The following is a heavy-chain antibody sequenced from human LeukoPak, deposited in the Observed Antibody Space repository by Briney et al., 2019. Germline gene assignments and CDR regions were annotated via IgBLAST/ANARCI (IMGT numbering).Heavy chain of an antibody. D-gene: IGHD1-26*01. J-gene: IGHJ4*02. CDR2: IYSGGST. V-gene: IGHV3-53*01. CDR3: ARGRGSYYSDY. CDR1: GFTVSTNY. Sequence: PGGSLRLSCAASGFTVSTNYMSWVRQAPGKGLEWVSVIYSGGSTYYADSVKGRFTISRDNSKNTLYLQMNSLRAEDTAVYYRARGRGSYYSDYWGQGTLVTVSS.